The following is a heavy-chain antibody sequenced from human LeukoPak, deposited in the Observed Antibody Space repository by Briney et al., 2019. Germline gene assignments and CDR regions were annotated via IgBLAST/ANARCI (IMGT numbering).Heavy chain of an antibody. CDR3: ARSPRRRYCGGDRCYSHFDY. D-gene: IGHD2-15*01. CDR2: IIPIFGTT. J-gene: IGHJ4*02. Sequence: ASVKVSCKASGGTFSSYAISWVRQAPGQGLEWMGGIIPIFGTTNYAQKFQGRVTITADESTSTAYMELSSLRSEDTAVYYCARSPRRRYCGGDRCYSHFDYWGQGTLVTVSS. CDR1: GGTFSSYA. V-gene: IGHV1-69*13.